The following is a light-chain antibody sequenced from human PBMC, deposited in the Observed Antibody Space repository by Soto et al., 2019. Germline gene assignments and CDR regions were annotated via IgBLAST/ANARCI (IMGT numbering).Light chain of an antibody. Sequence: EIVLTQSPGTLSLSPGERATLSCRASQSVSSNFLAWYLQKPGQAPRLLIYGASSRATGIADRFSGSGSGTDFTLTISRLEPEDFAVYYCQQYGSSPWTFGQGTKVEIK. CDR1: QSVSSNF. J-gene: IGKJ1*01. V-gene: IGKV3-20*01. CDR2: GAS. CDR3: QQYGSSPWT.